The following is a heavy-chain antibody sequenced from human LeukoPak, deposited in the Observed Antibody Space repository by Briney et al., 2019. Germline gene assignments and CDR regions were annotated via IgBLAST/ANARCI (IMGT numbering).Heavy chain of an antibody. CDR2: IKQDGSEK. V-gene: IGHV3-7*01. Sequence: GGSLNPSCPAPGSTFISYWMSWVGKPPGKGLEGVAKIKQDGSEKYYVDSVKGRFTISRDNAKNSLYLQMNSLRAEDTAVYYCPRDLGGSYPITRGSFDYWGQGTLVTVSS. CDR1: GSTFISYW. J-gene: IGHJ4*02. CDR3: PRDLGGSYPITRGSFDY. D-gene: IGHD1-26*01.